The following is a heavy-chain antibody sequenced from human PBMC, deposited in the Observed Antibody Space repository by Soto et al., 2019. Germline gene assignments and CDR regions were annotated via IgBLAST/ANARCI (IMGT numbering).Heavy chain of an antibody. CDR3: ARHAYCGGDCYGYFDY. CDR2: IYYSGST. D-gene: IGHD2-21*02. V-gene: IGHV4-59*01. CDR1: GGSISSYY. Sequence: SETLSLTCTVSGGSISSYYWSWIRQPPGKGLEWIGYIYYSGSTNYNPSLKSRVTISVDTSKNQFSLKLSSVTAADTAVYYCARHAYCGGDCYGYFDYWGQGTLVTVSS. J-gene: IGHJ4*02.